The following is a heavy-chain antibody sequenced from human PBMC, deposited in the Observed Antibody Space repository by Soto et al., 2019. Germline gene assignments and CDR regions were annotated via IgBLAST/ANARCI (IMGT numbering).Heavy chain of an antibody. D-gene: IGHD1-1*01. CDR1: GGSFSGYY. J-gene: IGHJ6*03. CDR3: ARGNDYYYYYMDV. V-gene: IGHV4-34*01. Sequence: SETLSLTCAVYGGSFSGYYWSLIRQPPGKGLEWIGEINHSGSTNYNPSLKSRVTISVDTSKNQFSLKLSSVTAADTAVYYCARGNDYYYYYMDVWGKGTTVTVSS. CDR2: INHSGST.